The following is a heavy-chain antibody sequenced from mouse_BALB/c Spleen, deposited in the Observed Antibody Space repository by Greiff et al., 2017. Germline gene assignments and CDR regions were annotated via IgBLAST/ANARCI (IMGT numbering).Heavy chain of an antibody. V-gene: IGHV5-9-4*01. CDR1: GFTFSSYA. Sequence: EVKLVESGGGLVKPGGSLKLSCAASGFTFSSYAMSWVRQSPEKRLEWVAEISSGGSYTYYPDTVTGRFTISRDNAKNTLYLEMSSLRSEDTAMYYCARAGLPHYYAMDYWGQGTSVTVSS. J-gene: IGHJ4*01. CDR3: ARAGLPHYYAMDY. D-gene: IGHD2-4*01. CDR2: ISSGGSYT.